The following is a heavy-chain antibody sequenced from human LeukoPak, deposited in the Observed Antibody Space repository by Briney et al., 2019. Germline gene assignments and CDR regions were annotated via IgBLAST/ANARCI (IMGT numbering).Heavy chain of an antibody. Sequence: GGSLRLSCAASGFTFSSYGMHWVRQAPGKGLGWVAGIWYDGSNKYYADSVKGRFTIYRDNSKNTLYLQMNSLRAEDTAVYYCARDRPAGRWDIAAPHPDYWGQGTLVTVSS. V-gene: IGHV3-33*01. J-gene: IGHJ4*02. CDR1: GFTFSSYG. D-gene: IGHD6-13*01. CDR3: ARDRPAGRWDIAAPHPDY. CDR2: IWYDGSNK.